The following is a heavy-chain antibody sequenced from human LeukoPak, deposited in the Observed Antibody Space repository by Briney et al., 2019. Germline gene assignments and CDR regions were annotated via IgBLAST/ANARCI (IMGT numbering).Heavy chain of an antibody. D-gene: IGHD3-10*02. J-gene: IGHJ6*03. V-gene: IGHV3-7*01. CDR1: GFTFSSYW. CDR3: AREVYVRGGFPTYYYYYHMDV. Sequence: GGSLRLSCAASGFTFSSYWMSWVRQAPGKGLEWVANIKQDGSEKYYVDPVKGRFTISRDNAKNSLYLQMNSLRAEDTAVYYCAREVYVRGGFPTYYYYYHMDVWGKGTTVTVSS. CDR2: IKQDGSEK.